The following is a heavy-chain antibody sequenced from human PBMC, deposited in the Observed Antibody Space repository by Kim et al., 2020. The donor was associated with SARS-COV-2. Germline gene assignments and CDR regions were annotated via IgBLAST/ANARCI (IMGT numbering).Heavy chain of an antibody. V-gene: IGHV3-11*04. CDR3: ARSQGHGYSYGRPIYY. CDR2: ISTVGSSI. D-gene: IGHD5-18*01. CDR1: GFIFSDYY. Sequence: GGSLRLSCAASGFIFSDYYMSWIRQAPGKGLEWVSHISTVGSSIYYADSVKGRFIVSRDNAKNSLYLQMNSLRAEDTAVYFCARSQGHGYSYGRPIYYWG. J-gene: IGHJ4*01.